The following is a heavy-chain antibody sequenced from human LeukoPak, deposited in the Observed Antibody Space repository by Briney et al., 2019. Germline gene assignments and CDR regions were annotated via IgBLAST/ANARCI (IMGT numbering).Heavy chain of an antibody. V-gene: IGHV4-4*07. D-gene: IGHD3-22*01. J-gene: IGHJ4*02. CDR2: IYASGST. CDR3: ARALYYYDSSGYWSYFDY. CDR1: GGSISSYY. Sequence: PSETLSLTCTVSGGSISSYYWSWIRQPAGKGLEWVGRIYASGSTNYNPSLNGRVTISVDTSNNQFSLKLSYVTAAATAVYYCARALYYYDSSGYWSYFDYWGQGTLVTVSS.